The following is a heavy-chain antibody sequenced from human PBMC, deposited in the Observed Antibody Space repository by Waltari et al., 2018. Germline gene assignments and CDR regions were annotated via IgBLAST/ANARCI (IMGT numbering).Heavy chain of an antibody. D-gene: IGHD3-10*01. V-gene: IGHV4-30-4*07. CDR2: IKNSGR. CDR1: GGSVRSSGYS. Sequence: QVQLRESGPGLVKASETLSLTCSVSGGSVRSSGYSWNWVRQPPGKGLEWIGNIKNSGRNTNPALKSRLVISRDTSKNVFSLELTSVTAADTAVYFCATESTYGFDAWGQGILVTVSS. CDR3: ATESTYGFDA. J-gene: IGHJ5*02.